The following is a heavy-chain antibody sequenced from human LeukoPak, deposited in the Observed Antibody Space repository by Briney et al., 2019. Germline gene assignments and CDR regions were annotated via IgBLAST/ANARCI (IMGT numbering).Heavy chain of an antibody. CDR1: GGSIRNYF. Sequence: SETLSLTCTVSGGSIRNYFWSWIRQPPGKGLEWIGYIFDSGDTKYNPSLKSRVTISVDTSKNQFSVKVTSVIAADTAVYYCARSRRGCSGYDELEDYKYYYMDVWGKGATVTVSS. CDR2: IFDSGDT. V-gene: IGHV4-59*08. CDR3: ARSRRGCSGYDELEDYKYYYMDV. D-gene: IGHD5-12*01. J-gene: IGHJ6*03.